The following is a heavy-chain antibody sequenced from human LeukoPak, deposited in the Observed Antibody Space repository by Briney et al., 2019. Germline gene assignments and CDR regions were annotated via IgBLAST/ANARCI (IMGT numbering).Heavy chain of an antibody. Sequence: SETLSLTCAVYGGSFSGYYWSWIRQPPGKGLEWIGEINHSGSTNYNPSLKSRVTISVDTSKNQFSLKLSSVTAADTAVYYCAKQNKRGFDYWGQGTLVTVSS. CDR1: GGSFSGYY. J-gene: IGHJ4*02. D-gene: IGHD3-16*01. CDR2: INHSGST. CDR3: AKQNKRGFDY. V-gene: IGHV4-34*01.